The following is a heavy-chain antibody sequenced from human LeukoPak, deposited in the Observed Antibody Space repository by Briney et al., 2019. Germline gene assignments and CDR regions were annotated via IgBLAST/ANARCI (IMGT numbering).Heavy chain of an antibody. CDR1: GFTFSSYA. J-gene: IGHJ4*02. V-gene: IGHV3-23*01. CDR2: ISGSGGST. Sequence: GGSLRLSCAASGFTFSSYAMSWVRQAPGKGLEWVSAISGSGGSTYYADSVKGRFTISRDNSKNTLYLQMNGLRAEDTAVYYCEKVGYGPVDYWGQGTLVTVSS. CDR3: EKVGYGPVDY. D-gene: IGHD2-15*01.